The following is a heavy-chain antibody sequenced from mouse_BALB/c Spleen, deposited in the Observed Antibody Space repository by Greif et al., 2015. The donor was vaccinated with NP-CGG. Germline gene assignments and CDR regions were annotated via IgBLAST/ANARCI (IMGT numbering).Heavy chain of an antibody. CDR3: AGLFDY. V-gene: IGHV5-17*02. Sequence: EVKLVESGGGLVQPGGSRKLSCAASGFTFSSFGMHWVRQAPEKGLEWVAYISSGSSTIYYADTVKGRSTISRDNPKNTLFLQMTSLRSEDTAMYYCAGLFDYWGQGTTLTVSS. J-gene: IGHJ2*01. CDR2: ISSGSSTI. CDR1: GFTFSSFG.